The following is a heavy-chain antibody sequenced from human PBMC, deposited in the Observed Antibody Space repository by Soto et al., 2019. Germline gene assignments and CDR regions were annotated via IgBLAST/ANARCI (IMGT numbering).Heavy chain of an antibody. CDR2: MNPNSGNT. V-gene: IGHV1-8*01. CDR3: ATNLRFLEWLSENPYEDY. Sequence: ASVKVSCKASGYTFTSYDINWVRQATGQGLEWMGWMNPNSGNTGYAQKFQGRVTMTRNTSISTAYMELSSLRSEDTAVYYCATNLRFLEWLSENPYEDYWGQGTLVTVSS. J-gene: IGHJ4*02. D-gene: IGHD3-3*01. CDR1: GYTFTSYD.